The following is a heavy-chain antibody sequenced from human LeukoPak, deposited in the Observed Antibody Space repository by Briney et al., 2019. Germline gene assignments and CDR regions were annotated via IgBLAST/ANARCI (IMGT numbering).Heavy chain of an antibody. CDR3: ARALIGYYFDY. CDR2: VRNSGDYI. V-gene: IGHV3-21*06. J-gene: IGHJ4*02. D-gene: IGHD2-8*01. CDR1: GFSFSSYR. Sequence: PGGSLRLSCAASGFSFSSYRMNWVRQAPGKGLEWVSSVRNSGDYIHYADSVKGRFTISRDNSKNSLYLQMSSLRAEDTAVYYCARALIGYYFDYWGQGTLVTVSS.